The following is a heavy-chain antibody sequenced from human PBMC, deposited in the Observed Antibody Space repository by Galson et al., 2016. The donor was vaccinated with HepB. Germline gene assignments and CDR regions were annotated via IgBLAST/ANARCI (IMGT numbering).Heavy chain of an antibody. Sequence: SLRLSCAASGFTFDDYAMHWVRQAPGKGLEWVSGISWNSGSIGYADSVKDRFTISRDNAKNSLYLQMNSLRAEDTALYYCAKDRYGSGSCYNDWGQGTLVTVSS. V-gene: IGHV3-9*01. D-gene: IGHD3-10*01. CDR2: ISWNSGSI. CDR1: GFTFDDYA. CDR3: AKDRYGSGSCYND. J-gene: IGHJ4*02.